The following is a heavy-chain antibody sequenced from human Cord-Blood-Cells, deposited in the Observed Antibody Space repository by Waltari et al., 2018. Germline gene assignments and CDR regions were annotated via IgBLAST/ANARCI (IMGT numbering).Heavy chain of an antibody. V-gene: IGHV1-2*02. CDR1: GYTFTGYY. J-gene: IGHJ4*02. Sequence: QVQLVQSGAEVKKPGASVKVSCKASGYTFTGYYMHWVRQAPGQGLEWMGWINPNSGGTNYAKKFQGRVTMTRDTSISTAYMELSRLRSDDTAVYYCARSIGYSYGYFDYWGQGTLVTVSS. CDR3: ARSIGYSYGYFDY. D-gene: IGHD5-18*01. CDR2: INPNSGGT.